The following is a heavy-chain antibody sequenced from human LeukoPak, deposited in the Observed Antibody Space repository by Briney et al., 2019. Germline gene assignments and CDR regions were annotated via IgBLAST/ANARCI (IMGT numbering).Heavy chain of an antibody. V-gene: IGHV1-69*04. CDR1: GGTFSSYA. J-gene: IGHJ6*02. CDR3: ARDSSGSGDYYYYGMDV. D-gene: IGHD3-10*01. CDR2: IIPILGIA. Sequence: SVTVSCKASGGTFSSYAITWVRQAPGQGLEWMGRIIPILGIANYAQKFQGRVTITADKSTSTAYMELSSLRAEDTAVYYCARDSSGSGDYYYYGMDVWGQGTTVTVSS.